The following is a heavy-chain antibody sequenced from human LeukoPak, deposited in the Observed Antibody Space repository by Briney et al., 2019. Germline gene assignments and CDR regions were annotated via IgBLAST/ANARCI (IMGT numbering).Heavy chain of an antibody. V-gene: IGHV3-23*01. CDR1: GFTFSSYA. J-gene: IGHJ5*02. CDR3: AKDRGVHYYGSERGLFNWFDP. D-gene: IGHD3-10*01. Sequence: GGSLRLSCAASGFTFSSYAMSWVRQAPGKGLEWVSAISGSGGSTYYADSVKGRFTISRDNSKNTLYLQMNSLRAEDTAVYYCAKDRGVHYYGSERGLFNWFDPWGQGTLVTVSS. CDR2: ISGSGGST.